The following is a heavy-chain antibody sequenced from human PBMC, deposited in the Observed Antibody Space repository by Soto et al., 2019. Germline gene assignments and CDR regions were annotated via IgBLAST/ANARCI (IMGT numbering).Heavy chain of an antibody. J-gene: IGHJ6*02. CDR3: ARYLHSGWLYGLDV. CDR1: GYNFGTYW. D-gene: IGHD6-19*01. Sequence: GESLKISCKVSGYNFGTYWISWVRQMPGKGLEWMGRIAPSDSYTYYSPSFQGHVTISADTSISTAYLQWSSLKASDTAVYYCARYLHSGWLYGLDVWGQGTTVTVSS. CDR2: IAPSDSYT. V-gene: IGHV5-10-1*01.